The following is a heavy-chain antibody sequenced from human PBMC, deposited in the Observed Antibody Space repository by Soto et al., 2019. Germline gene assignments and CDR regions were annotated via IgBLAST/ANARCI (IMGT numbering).Heavy chain of an antibody. V-gene: IGHV4-39*01. Sequence: SETLSLTCTVSDGSISRSTFYWGWIRQPPGKGLEWIGSVHYTGSTYYNPSLKSRVTMSVDSSKNHLSLKVSSVTAADTAVYYCARQQYCGSSTCYDSLYYQYMDVWGKGTMVTVSS. CDR2: VHYTGST. D-gene: IGHD2-2*01. CDR3: ARQQYCGSSTCYDSLYYQYMDV. CDR1: DGSISRSTFY. J-gene: IGHJ6*03.